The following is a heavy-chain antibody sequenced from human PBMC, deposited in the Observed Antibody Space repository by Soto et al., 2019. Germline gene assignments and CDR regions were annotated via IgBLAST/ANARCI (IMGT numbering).Heavy chain of an antibody. CDR2: MNPNSGNT. Sequence: QVQLVQSGAEVKKPGASVKVSCKASGYTFTSYDINWVRQATGQGLEWMGWMNPNSGNTGYAQKFQGRVTMTRNTSISTTYMELSSLRSEDTAVYYCARGLGKRWLQSYRMDVWGQGTTVTVSS. D-gene: IGHD4-4*01. V-gene: IGHV1-8*01. CDR1: GYTFTSYD. J-gene: IGHJ6*02. CDR3: ARGLGKRWLQSYRMDV.